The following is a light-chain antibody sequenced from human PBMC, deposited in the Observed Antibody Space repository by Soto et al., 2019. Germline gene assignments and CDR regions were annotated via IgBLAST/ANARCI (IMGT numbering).Light chain of an antibody. Sequence: EILMTQSPATLSVSPGERATLSCRASQSVSSNLAWYQQKPGQAPRLLIYGVSTRATDIPARFSGSGSGTEFTLTISSLQSEDFAVYYCQQYNNWPPLTFGGGTRWIS. CDR3: QQYNNWPPLT. CDR2: GVS. V-gene: IGKV3-15*01. CDR1: QSVSSN. J-gene: IGKJ4*01.